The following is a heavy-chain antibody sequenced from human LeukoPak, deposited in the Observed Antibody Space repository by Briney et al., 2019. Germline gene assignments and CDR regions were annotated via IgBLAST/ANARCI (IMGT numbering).Heavy chain of an antibody. D-gene: IGHD3-10*01. V-gene: IGHV3-30*01. J-gene: IGHJ4*02. CDR2: IAYEGSEK. CDR1: GSIFSGHL. Sequence: GGSLRLSCAASGSIFSGHLLHWVRQAPGKGLEWVAVIAYEGSEKYHADSVKGRFAISRDNSDHTVYLQMNSLRPEDTAVYYCAKQQGIGENIDYWGQGTLVTVSS. CDR3: AKQQGIGENIDY.